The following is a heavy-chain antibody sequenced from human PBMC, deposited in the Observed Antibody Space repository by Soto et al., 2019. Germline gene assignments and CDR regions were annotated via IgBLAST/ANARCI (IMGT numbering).Heavy chain of an antibody. J-gene: IGHJ6*02. D-gene: IGHD4-17*01. CDR2: IYSGGST. CDR3: ARASTDYELQLAYYYYYGMDV. Sequence: EVQLVESGGGLIQPGGSLRLSCAASGFTVSSNYMSWVRQAPGKGLEWVSVIYSGGSTYYADSVKGRFTISRDNSKNTVYLQMNSQRAEDTAVYYCARASTDYELQLAYYYYYGMDVWGQGTTVTVSS. CDR1: GFTVSSNY. V-gene: IGHV3-53*01.